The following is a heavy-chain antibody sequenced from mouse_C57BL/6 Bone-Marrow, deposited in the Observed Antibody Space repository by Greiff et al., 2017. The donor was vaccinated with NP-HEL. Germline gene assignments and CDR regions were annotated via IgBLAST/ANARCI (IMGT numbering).Heavy chain of an antibody. Sequence: QVQLQQPGAELVKPGASVKLSCKASGYTFTSYWMQWVNQRPGQGLEWIGEIDPSDSYTNYNQKFKGKATLTVDTSSSTAYMQLSSLTSEDSAVYYCARPNGYDGYAMDYWGQGTSVTVSS. CDR1: GYTFTSYW. J-gene: IGHJ4*01. V-gene: IGHV1-50*01. D-gene: IGHD2-2*01. CDR3: ARPNGYDGYAMDY. CDR2: IDPSDSYT.